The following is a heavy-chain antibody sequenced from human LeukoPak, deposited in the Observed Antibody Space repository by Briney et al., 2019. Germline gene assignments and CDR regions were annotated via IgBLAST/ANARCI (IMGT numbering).Heavy chain of an antibody. J-gene: IGHJ6*02. Sequence: QTGGSLRLSCAASGFTFSNYAMSWVRQAPGKGLEWVSAISGSGGNTYYADSVKGRFTISRDNAKNSLYLQMNSLRAEDTAVYYCARGKRPYYYDSSVARGMDVWGQGTTVTVSS. V-gene: IGHV3-23*01. CDR2: ISGSGGNT. CDR1: GFTFSNYA. D-gene: IGHD3-22*01. CDR3: ARGKRPYYYDSSVARGMDV.